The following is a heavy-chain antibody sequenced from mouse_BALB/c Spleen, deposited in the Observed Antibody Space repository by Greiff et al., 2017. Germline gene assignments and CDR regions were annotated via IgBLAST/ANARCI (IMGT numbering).Heavy chain of an antibody. D-gene: IGHD2-1*01. J-gene: IGHJ4*01. CDR3: AREGVYYGNYYAMDD. Sequence: QVQLKESGPGLVAPSQSLSITCTVSGFSLTGYGVNWVRQPPGKGLEWLGMIWGDGSTDYNSALKSRLSISKDNSKSQVFLKMNSLQTDDTARYYCAREGVYYGNYYAMDDWGQGTSVTVSS. CDR2: IWGDGST. V-gene: IGHV2-6-7*01. CDR1: GFSLTGYG.